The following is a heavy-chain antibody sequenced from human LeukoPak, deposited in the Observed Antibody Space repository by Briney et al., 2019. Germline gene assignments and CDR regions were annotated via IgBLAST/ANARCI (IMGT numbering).Heavy chain of an antibody. J-gene: IGHJ4*02. Sequence: SETLSLTCAVYGGSFSGYYWSWIRQPPGKGLEWIGEINHSGSTNYNPSLKSRVTISVDTSKNQFSLKLSSVTAADTAVYYCARDLGTYCSSTSCYRHDFDYWGQGTLVTVSS. CDR1: GGSFSGYY. CDR2: INHSGST. CDR3: ARDLGTYCSSTSCYRHDFDY. D-gene: IGHD2-2*02. V-gene: IGHV4-34*01.